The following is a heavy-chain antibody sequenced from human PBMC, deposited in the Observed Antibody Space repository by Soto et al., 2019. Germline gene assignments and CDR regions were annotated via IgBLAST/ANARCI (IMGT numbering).Heavy chain of an antibody. J-gene: IGHJ6*02. CDR2: ISSSSSTI. V-gene: IGHV3-48*02. Sequence: EVQLVESGGGLVQPGGSLRLSCAASGFTFSSYSMNWVRQAPGKGLEWVSYISSSSSTIYYADSVKGRFTISRDNAKNSLYLQMNSLRDEDTAVYYCAIEYGGDPIYYYYYGMDVWGQGTTVTVSS. CDR1: GFTFSSYS. CDR3: AIEYGGDPIYYYYYGMDV. D-gene: IGHD2-21*02.